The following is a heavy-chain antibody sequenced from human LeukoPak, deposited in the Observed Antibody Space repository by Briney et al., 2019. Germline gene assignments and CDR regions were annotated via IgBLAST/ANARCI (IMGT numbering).Heavy chain of an antibody. CDR3: AKGWELLLSYFDS. J-gene: IGHJ4*02. D-gene: IGHD1-26*01. V-gene: IGHV3-23*01. CDR1: GFTFSTNA. CDR2: INGNGGST. Sequence: GGSLRLSCAASGFTFSTNAMSWVRQAPGKGLEWVSAINGNGGSTYYADSVKGRFTISRDNPKNTVYPQMNSVRAEDTAVYYCAKGWELLLSYFDSWGQGTLVTVSS.